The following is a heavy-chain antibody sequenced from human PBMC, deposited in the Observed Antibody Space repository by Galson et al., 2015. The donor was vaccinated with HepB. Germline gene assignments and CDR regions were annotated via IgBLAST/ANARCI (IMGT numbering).Heavy chain of an antibody. CDR2: ISWNSGSI. J-gene: IGHJ4*02. V-gene: IGHV3-9*01. D-gene: IGHD4-17*01. CDR3: TRNPGITVTAFDY. CDR1: GFTFDDYA. Sequence: SLRLSCAASGFTFDDYAMHWVRQAPGKGLEWVSGISWNSGSIGYADSVKGRFTISRDNAKNSLYLQMNSLRAEDAALYYCTRNPGITVTAFDYWGQGTLVTVSS.